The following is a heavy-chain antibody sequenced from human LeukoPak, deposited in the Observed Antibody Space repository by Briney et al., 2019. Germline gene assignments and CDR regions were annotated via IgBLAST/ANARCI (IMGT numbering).Heavy chain of an antibody. Sequence: GGSLRLSCAASGFTFTDYAMHWVRQAPGKGLEWVAVISYDGSNKYYADSMKGRFTISGDNSKNTLYLQMDSLRTEDTAAFYCARGLGDFWRGYSNWFDPWGQGTLVTVSS. CDR1: GFTFTDYA. V-gene: IGHV3-30*17. D-gene: IGHD3-3*01. CDR3: ARGLGDFWRGYSNWFDP. CDR2: ISYDGSNK. J-gene: IGHJ5*02.